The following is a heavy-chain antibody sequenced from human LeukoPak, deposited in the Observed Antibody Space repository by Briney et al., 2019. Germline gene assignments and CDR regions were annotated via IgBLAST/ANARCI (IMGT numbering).Heavy chain of an antibody. Sequence: GGSLRLSCAASGFTVSSNYMSWVRQAPGKELEWVSVIYSGGSTYYADSVKGRFTISRDNSKNTLYLQTNSLRAEDTAVYYCATALYCSSTNCYLDYWGQGTLVTVSS. CDR3: ATALYCSSTNCYLDY. CDR1: GFTVSSNY. V-gene: IGHV3-53*01. J-gene: IGHJ4*02. D-gene: IGHD2-2*01. CDR2: IYSGGST.